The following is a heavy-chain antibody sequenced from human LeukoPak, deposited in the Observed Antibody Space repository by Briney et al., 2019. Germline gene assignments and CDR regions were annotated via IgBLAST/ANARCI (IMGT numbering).Heavy chain of an antibody. V-gene: IGHV1-18*01. CDR3: ARGATRGIAVAEDAFDI. Sequence: ASVKVSCKASGYTFTSYGISWVRQAPGQGLEWMGWISAYNGNTNYAQKLHGRVTMTTDTSTSTAYMELRSLRSDDTAVYYCARGATRGIAVAEDAFDIWGQGTMVTVSS. J-gene: IGHJ3*02. CDR2: ISAYNGNT. D-gene: IGHD6-19*01. CDR1: GYTFTSYG.